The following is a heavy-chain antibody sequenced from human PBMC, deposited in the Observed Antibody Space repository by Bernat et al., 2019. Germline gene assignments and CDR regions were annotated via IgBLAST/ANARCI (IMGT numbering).Heavy chain of an antibody. V-gene: IGHV4-59*08. CDR2: IYYSCST. J-gene: IGHJ6*03. Sequence: QVQLQESGPGLVKPSETLSLTCTVSGGSISSYYWSWIRQPPGKGLEWIGFIYYSCSTNYNPSLKSRVSISVDTSTNQFSLKLSSVTAADTAVYYCARIYCSSTSSEPDYYYYYMDVWGKGTTVTVSS. CDR1: GGSISSYY. CDR3: ARIYCSSTSSEPDYYYYYMDV. D-gene: IGHD2-2*01.